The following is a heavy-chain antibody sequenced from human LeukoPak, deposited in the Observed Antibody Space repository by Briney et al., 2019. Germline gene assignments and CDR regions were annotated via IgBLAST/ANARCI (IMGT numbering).Heavy chain of an antibody. Sequence: PGGSLRLSCAASGFTFSNYALHWVRQAPGKGLEWVAVISYDDTNKYYVDSVKGRFTISRDNSKNTLYLQMNSLRAEDTAVYYCARVGSIGYSYGYDPFDYWGQGTLVTVSS. CDR1: GFTFSNYA. V-gene: IGHV3-30*04. CDR2: ISYDDTNK. D-gene: IGHD5-18*01. CDR3: ARVGSIGYSYGYDPFDY. J-gene: IGHJ4*02.